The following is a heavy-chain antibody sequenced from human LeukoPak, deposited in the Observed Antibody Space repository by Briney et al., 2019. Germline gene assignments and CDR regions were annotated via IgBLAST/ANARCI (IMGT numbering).Heavy chain of an antibody. V-gene: IGHV3-23*01. CDR1: GFTFSSYA. CDR2: ISSSGGST. CDR3: AKALTGTKAFDI. D-gene: IGHD1-20*01. J-gene: IGHJ3*02. Sequence: SGGSLRLSCAASGFTFSSYAMNWVRQAPGKGLEWVSHISSSGGSTYYEGSVKGRFTISRDNSKNTLYLQMNSLRAEDTAVYYCAKALTGTKAFDIWGQGTMVTVSS.